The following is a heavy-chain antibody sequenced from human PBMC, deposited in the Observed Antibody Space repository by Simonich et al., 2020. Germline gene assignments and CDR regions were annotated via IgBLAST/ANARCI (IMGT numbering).Heavy chain of an antibody. Sequence: QVQLMESGGGVVQPGRSLRLSCAASGFTFSSYAMHWVRQAPGKGLEWVAVISYDGNNKYYADSVKGRFTISRDNSKNTLYLQMNSLRAEDTAVYYCAREGLLLDAFDIWGQGTMVTVSS. CDR2: ISYDGNNK. V-gene: IGHV3-30*07. CDR1: GFTFSSYA. D-gene: IGHD2-15*01. J-gene: IGHJ3*02. CDR3: AREGLLLDAFDI.